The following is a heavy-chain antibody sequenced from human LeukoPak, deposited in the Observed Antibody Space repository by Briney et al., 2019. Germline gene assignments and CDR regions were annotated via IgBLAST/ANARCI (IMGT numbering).Heavy chain of an antibody. D-gene: IGHD2-2*01. V-gene: IGHV3-74*01. J-gene: IGHJ5*02. CDR2: INSDGSST. Sequence: GGSLRLSCAASGFTFSSYWMHWVPQAPGKGLVWVSRINSDGSSTSYADSVKGRFTISRDNAKNTLYLQMNSLRAEDTAVYYCAREGCSSTSCYANWFDPWGQGTLVTVSS. CDR3: AREGCSSTSCYANWFDP. CDR1: GFTFSSYW.